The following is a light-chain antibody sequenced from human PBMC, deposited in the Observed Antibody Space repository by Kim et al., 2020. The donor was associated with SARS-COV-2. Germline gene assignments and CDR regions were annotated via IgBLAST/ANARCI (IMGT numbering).Light chain of an antibody. J-gene: IGLJ3*02. CDR1: NLRTYY. V-gene: IGLV3-19*01. Sequence: SSELTQDPAVSVALGQTVRITCQGDNLRTYYASWYQQKPGQAPILLIYAKNNRPSGIPDRFSGSSSGNTASLTITGAQAEDEADYYCNSRDNSGKRLVFGGGTQLTVL. CDR2: AKN. CDR3: NSRDNSGKRLV.